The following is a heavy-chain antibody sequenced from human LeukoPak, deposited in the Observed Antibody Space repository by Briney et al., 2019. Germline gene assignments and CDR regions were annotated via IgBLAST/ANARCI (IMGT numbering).Heavy chain of an antibody. CDR1: GFTFSSYS. CDR3: ARGGAGATKDDTFDI. V-gene: IGHV3-21*01. J-gene: IGHJ3*02. Sequence: GGSLRLSCAASGFTFSSYSINWVRQAPGKGLGWVSSISSGSSYIFYADSVKGRFTISRDNPKNSLYLQMNSLTTEDTAVYYCARGGAGATKDDTFDIWGQGTMVTVSS. D-gene: IGHD1-1*01. CDR2: ISSGSSYI.